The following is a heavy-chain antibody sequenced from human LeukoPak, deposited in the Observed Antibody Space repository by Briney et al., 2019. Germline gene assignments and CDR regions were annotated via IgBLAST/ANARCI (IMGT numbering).Heavy chain of an antibody. V-gene: IGHV3-23*01. D-gene: IGHD3-10*01. Sequence: GGSLRLSCAVSGITLSSYGMSWVRQAPGKGLEWVAGISGSGGSTNYADSVKGRFTISRDNPKNTLYLQMNSLRDEDTAVYFCAKRGVVIRVILVGFHKEAYYFDSWGQGALVTVSS. CDR2: ISGSGGST. J-gene: IGHJ4*02. CDR1: GITLSSYG. CDR3: AKRGVVIRVILVGFHKEAYYFDS.